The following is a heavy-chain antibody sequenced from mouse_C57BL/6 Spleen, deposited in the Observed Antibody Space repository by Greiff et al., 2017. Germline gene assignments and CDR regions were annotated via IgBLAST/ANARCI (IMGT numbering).Heavy chain of an antibody. CDR3: ARPLLPTVVATEGYWYFAV. V-gene: IGHV1-80*01. J-gene: IGHJ1*03. CDR1: GYAFSSYW. CDR2: IYPGDGDT. D-gene: IGHD1-1*01. Sequence: QVQLQQSGAELVKPGASVKISCKASGYAFSSYWMNWVKQRPGKGLEWIGQIYPGDGDTNYNGKLKGKATLTADKSSSTAYMQLSSLTSEDSAVYVCARPLLPTVVATEGYWYFAVWGTGTTVTVSS.